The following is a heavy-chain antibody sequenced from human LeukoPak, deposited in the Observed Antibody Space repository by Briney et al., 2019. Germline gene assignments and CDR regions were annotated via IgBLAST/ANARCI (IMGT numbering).Heavy chain of an antibody. CDR3: ARQDRSGAFNI. CDR1: GFTFSSYA. V-gene: IGHV3-48*04. CDR2: MSSSRSTI. J-gene: IGHJ3*02. Sequence: PGGSLRLSCGASGFTFSSYAMKWGPRAPGKGVEWVSYMSSSRSTIYYADSVKGRFTISRNNAKNSLYLQMNSLRAEDTAVYYCARQDRSGAFNIWGQGTMVTVSS.